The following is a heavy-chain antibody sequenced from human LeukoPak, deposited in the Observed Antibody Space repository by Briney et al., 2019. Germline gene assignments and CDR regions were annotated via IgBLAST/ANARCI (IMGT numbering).Heavy chain of an antibody. Sequence: KSGGSLRLSCTAYGFTFSSYSTNWVRQAPGEGLEWLSSISSSSSYIYYADSVKGRFTISRDNAKNSLYLQMNSLRAEDTAVYYCARETRITIFGVVMMEAFDMWGQGILVTVSS. CDR1: GFTFSSYS. J-gene: IGHJ3*02. D-gene: IGHD3-3*01. V-gene: IGHV3-21*01. CDR3: ARETRITIFGVVMMEAFDM. CDR2: ISSSSSYI.